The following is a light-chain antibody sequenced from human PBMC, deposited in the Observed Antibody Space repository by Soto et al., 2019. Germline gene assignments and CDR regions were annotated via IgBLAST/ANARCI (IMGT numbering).Light chain of an antibody. Sequence: QSALTQPPSASGTPGQRGTISCSGSGSNIGSNYVYWYQQLPGTAPKLLIYKNDQRPSGVPDRFSGSKSGTSASLAISGLRSEDEADYYCAAWDDSLSGYVFGAGTKVTVL. J-gene: IGLJ1*01. CDR2: KND. CDR1: GSNIGSNY. V-gene: IGLV1-47*01. CDR3: AAWDDSLSGYV.